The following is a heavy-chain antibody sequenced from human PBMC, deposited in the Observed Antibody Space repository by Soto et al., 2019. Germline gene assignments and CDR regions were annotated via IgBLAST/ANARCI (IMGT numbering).Heavy chain of an antibody. V-gene: IGHV3-48*03. CDR1: GFTFSSYE. Sequence: GGSLRLSCAASGFTFSSYEMNWVRQAPGKGLEWVSYIRSSGSTIYYADSVKGRFTISRDNAKNSLYLQMNSLRAEDTAVYYCARAASVASYFYDSSGYSRVGAFDIWGQGTMVTVSS. J-gene: IGHJ3*02. CDR3: ARAASVASYFYDSSGYSRVGAFDI. D-gene: IGHD3-22*01. CDR2: IRSSGSTI.